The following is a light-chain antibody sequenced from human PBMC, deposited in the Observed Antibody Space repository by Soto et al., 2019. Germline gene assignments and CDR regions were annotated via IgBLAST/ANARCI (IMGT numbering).Light chain of an antibody. CDR1: QGISNY. CDR2: AAS. J-gene: IGKJ4*01. CDR3: QKYTNVPA. Sequence: DIQMTQSPSSLSASVGDRVTITCRASQGISNYLAWYQQIPGKVPKLLISAASTLQSGVPSRFSGSGSGTDLPLPIRSLQPEDVATYYCQKYTNVPAFGGGPKVEIK. V-gene: IGKV1-27*01.